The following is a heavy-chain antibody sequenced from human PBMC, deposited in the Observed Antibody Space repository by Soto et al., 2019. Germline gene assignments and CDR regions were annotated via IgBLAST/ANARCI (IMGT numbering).Heavy chain of an antibody. Sequence: QVQLQESGPGLVKPSQTLSLTCTVSGGSISRGDYYWSWIRQPPGKGLEWIGNIHYSGSTFYNPSLASRVHILVDSSKNEFSLKLSSVTAADTAVYYCATTARVRSGYLDYWGQGTLVTVSS. V-gene: IGHV4-30-4*01. J-gene: IGHJ4*02. CDR1: GGSISRGDYY. D-gene: IGHD3-22*01. CDR3: ATTARVRSGYLDY. CDR2: IHYSGST.